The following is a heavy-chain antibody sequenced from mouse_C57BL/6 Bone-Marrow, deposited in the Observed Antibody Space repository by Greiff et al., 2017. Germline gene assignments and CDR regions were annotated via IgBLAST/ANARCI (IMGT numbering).Heavy chain of an antibody. Sequence: EVQLVESGPELVKPGASVKISCKASGYSFTGYYMNWVKQSPEKSLEWIGKFNPSTGGTTYNQTFKAKATLTVDKSSSTAYMQLKSRTSADSAVYYCASNDFGYAMDYWGQGTSVTVSS. CDR3: ASNDFGYAMDY. CDR1: GYSFTGYY. D-gene: IGHD2-4*01. J-gene: IGHJ4*01. V-gene: IGHV1-42*01. CDR2: FNPSTGGT.